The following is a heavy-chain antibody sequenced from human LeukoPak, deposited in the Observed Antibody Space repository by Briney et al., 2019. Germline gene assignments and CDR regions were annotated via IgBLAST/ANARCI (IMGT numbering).Heavy chain of an antibody. D-gene: IGHD3-10*01. CDR1: GGSFSGYY. Sequence: SKTLSLTCAVYGGSFSGYYWSWIRQPPRKGLEWIGEINHSVSTNYNPSLKSRVTISVDTSKNQFSLKLSSVTAADTAVYYCARVRGYGSGSYHRIGPNDYWGQGTLVTVSS. J-gene: IGHJ4*02. V-gene: IGHV4-34*01. CDR3: ARVRGYGSGSYHRIGPNDY. CDR2: INHSVST.